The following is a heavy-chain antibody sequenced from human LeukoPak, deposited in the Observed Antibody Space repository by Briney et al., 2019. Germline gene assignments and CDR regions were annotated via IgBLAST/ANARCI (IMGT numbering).Heavy chain of an antibody. Sequence: ASVKVSCKASGGTFSSYAISWVRQAPGQGLEWMGGIIPIFGTANYAQKFQGRVTITADESTSTAYMELSSLRSDDTAVYYCARSPSGSYLNDYWGQGTLVTVSS. CDR1: GGTFSSYA. D-gene: IGHD1-26*01. CDR3: ARSPSGSYLNDY. CDR2: IIPIFGTA. V-gene: IGHV1-69*13. J-gene: IGHJ4*02.